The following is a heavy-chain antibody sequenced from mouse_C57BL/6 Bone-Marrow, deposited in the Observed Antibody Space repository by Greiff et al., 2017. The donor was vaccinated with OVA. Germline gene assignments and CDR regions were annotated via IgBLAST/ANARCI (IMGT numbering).Heavy chain of an antibody. CDR3: ARLITTRGYFDY. V-gene: IGHV1-55*01. CDR1: GYTFTSYW. CDR2: IYPGSGST. Sequence: QVHVKQPGAELVKPGASVKMSCKASGYTFTSYWITWVKQRPGQGLEWIGDIYPGSGSTNYNEKFKSKATLTVDTSSSTAYMQLSSLTSEDSAVYYCARLITTRGYFDYWGQGTTLTVSS. J-gene: IGHJ2*01. D-gene: IGHD2-4*01.